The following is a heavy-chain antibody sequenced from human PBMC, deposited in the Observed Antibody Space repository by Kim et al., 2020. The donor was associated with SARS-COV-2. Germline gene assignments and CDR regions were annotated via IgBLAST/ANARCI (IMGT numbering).Heavy chain of an antibody. V-gene: IGHV3-23*01. CDR1: GFTFSSYA. J-gene: IGHJ6*02. Sequence: GGSLRLSCAASGFTFSSYAMSWVRQAPGKGLEWVSAISGSGGSTYYADSVKGRFTISRDNSKNTLYLQMNSLRAEDTAVYYCAKQEDYYGSGSYYNYYYYGMDVWGQGTTVTVSS. D-gene: IGHD3-10*01. CDR3: AKQEDYYGSGSYYNYYYYGMDV. CDR2: ISGSGGST.